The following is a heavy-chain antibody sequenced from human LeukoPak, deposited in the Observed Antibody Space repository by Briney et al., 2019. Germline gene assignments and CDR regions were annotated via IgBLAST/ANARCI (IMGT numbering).Heavy chain of an antibody. CDR2: IYYNGVKT. V-gene: IGHV4-34*01. CDR3: TRSGLTGMREYPRADYYYYGMDV. CDR1: GGSFSGYL. J-gene: IGHJ6*01. D-gene: IGHD2-2*02. Sequence: SETLSLTCTVSGGSFSGYLWSWIRQPPGKGLEWIGEIYYNGVKTNYNPSLKSRVIMSLDPSTNQFSLKMTSVTAADTAVYFCTRSGLTGMREYPRADYYYYGMDVWGQGTAVTVSS.